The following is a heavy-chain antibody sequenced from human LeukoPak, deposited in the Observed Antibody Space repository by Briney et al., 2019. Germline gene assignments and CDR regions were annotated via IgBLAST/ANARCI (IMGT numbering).Heavy chain of an antibody. V-gene: IGHV3-74*01. CDR3: ALIVGATNSYYYGMDV. Sequence: GGSLRLSCAASGFTFSSYWMHWVRQAPGKGLVWVSRINSDGSSTSYADSVKGRFTISRDNAKNTLYLQMNSLRAEDTAVYYCALIVGATNSYYYGMDVWGQGTTVTVSS. J-gene: IGHJ6*02. CDR2: INSDGSST. CDR1: GFTFSSYW. D-gene: IGHD1-26*01.